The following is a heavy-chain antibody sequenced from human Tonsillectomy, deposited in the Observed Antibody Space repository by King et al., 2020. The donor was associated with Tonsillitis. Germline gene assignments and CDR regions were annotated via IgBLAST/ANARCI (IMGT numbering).Heavy chain of an antibody. V-gene: IGHV4-39*01. J-gene: IGHJ4*02. CDR2: IYYSGTA. D-gene: IGHD3-10*01. CDR1: GGSISSSTYF. CDR3: ARSPSYIRSGTYYQAYIDF. Sequence: PLQESGPGLVKPSETLSLTCTVSGGSISSSTYFWGWIRQPPGKGLEWIGNIYYSGTAYYNPSLKSRLTISVDTSKNQFSLRLNSVTAADTAVYYCARSPSYIRSGTYYQAYIDFWGQGTLVTVSA.